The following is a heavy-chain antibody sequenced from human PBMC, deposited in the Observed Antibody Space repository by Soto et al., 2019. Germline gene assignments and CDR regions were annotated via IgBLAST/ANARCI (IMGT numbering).Heavy chain of an antibody. CDR1: GFTCSSYG. V-gene: IGHV3-30*18. CDR2: ISYDGSSK. CDR3: AKDTIAVAPTFDY. J-gene: IGHJ4*02. Sequence: QVQLVESGGVVVQPGRSLRLSCAASGFTCSSYGMHWVRQAPGKGLERVAVISYDGSSKYYADSVKGRFTISRDNSKNTLHLQMNSSRAEDTAVYYCAKDTIAVAPTFDYWGQGTLVTVSS. D-gene: IGHD6-19*01.